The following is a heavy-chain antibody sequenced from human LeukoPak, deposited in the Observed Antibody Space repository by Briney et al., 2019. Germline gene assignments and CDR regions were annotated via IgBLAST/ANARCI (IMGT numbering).Heavy chain of an antibody. V-gene: IGHV3-21*01. CDR1: GFTFSSYS. Sequence: PGGSLRLSCAASGFTFSSYSMNWVRQAPGKGLDWVSSISSSSSYIYYADSVKGRFTISRDNAKNSLYLQMNSLRAEDTAVYYCARAWTEVGATGFDYWAREPWSPSPQ. CDR2: ISSSSSYI. D-gene: IGHD1-26*01. CDR3: ARAWTEVGATGFDY. J-gene: IGHJ4*02.